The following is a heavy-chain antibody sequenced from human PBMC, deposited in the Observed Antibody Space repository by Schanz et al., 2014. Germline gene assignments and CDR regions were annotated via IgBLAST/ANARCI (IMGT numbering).Heavy chain of an antibody. Sequence: EVQVVESGGGLVQPGGSLRLSCAASGFAFSNYAMNWVRQAPGKGLEWVSGISANGGSTHYADSVKGRFTISRDNSKNTLYLQMNSLGVEDTAVYYCARGYSNIWSPMAYWGQGTLVTVST. V-gene: IGHV3-23*04. CDR3: ARGYSNIWSPMAY. D-gene: IGHD6-13*01. CDR1: GFAFSNYA. J-gene: IGHJ4*02. CDR2: ISANGGST.